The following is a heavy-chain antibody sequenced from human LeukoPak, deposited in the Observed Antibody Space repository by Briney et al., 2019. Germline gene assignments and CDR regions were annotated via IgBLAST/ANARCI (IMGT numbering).Heavy chain of an antibody. D-gene: IGHD6-6*01. V-gene: IGHV3-21*01. CDR2: ISSSSSYI. CDR3: ARNIAARRMGGSD. Sequence: GGSLRLSCAASGFTFSSYSMNWVRQAPGKGLEWVSSISSSSSYIYYADSVKGRFTISRDNAKNSLYLQMSSLRAEDTAVYYCARNIAARRMGGSDWGQGTLVTVSS. CDR1: GFTFSSYS. J-gene: IGHJ4*02.